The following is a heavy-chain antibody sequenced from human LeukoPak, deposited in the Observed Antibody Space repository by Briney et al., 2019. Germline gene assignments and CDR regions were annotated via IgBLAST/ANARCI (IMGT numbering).Heavy chain of an antibody. D-gene: IGHD3-10*01. Sequence: PGGSLRLSCAASGFTFSSYSMNWVRQAPGKGLEWVSYISSSSTIYYADSVKGRFTISRDNSKDTLYLQMNDLRPDDTAIYYCAKRNTMVRGGPCFDYWGQGLLVTVSS. J-gene: IGHJ4*02. CDR1: GFTFSSYS. CDR3: AKRNTMVRGGPCFDY. CDR2: ISSSSTI. V-gene: IGHV3-48*01.